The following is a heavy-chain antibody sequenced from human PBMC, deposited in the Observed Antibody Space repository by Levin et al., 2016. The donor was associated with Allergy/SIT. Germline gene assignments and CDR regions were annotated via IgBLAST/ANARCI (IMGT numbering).Heavy chain of an antibody. CDR1: GGTFSSYA. Sequence: SVKVSCKASGGTFSSYAISWVRQAPGQGLEWMGGIIPIFGTANYAQKFQGRVTITADESTSTAYMELSSLRSEDTAVYYCARGVIPQQLYYYYYYGMDVWGQGTTVTVSS. V-gene: IGHV1-69*13. D-gene: IGHD6-13*01. J-gene: IGHJ6*02. CDR2: IIPIFGTA. CDR3: ARGVIPQQLYYYYYYGMDV.